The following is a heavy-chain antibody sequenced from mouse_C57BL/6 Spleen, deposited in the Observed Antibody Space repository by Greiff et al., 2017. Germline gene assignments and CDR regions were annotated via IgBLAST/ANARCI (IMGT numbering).Heavy chain of an antibody. CDR1: GFTFSSYG. CDR3: AKGCYGGCFSFAY. V-gene: IGHV5-6*02. Sequence: DVKLVESGGDLVKPGGSLKLSCAASGFTFSSYGMSWVRQTPDKRLEWVATISSGGSYTYYPDSVKGRFTITRDKAKNTQYLQMSSLKSEDTAMYYCAKGCYGGCFSFAYWGQGTLVTVSA. CDR2: ISSGGSYT. D-gene: IGHD1-1*02. J-gene: IGHJ3*01.